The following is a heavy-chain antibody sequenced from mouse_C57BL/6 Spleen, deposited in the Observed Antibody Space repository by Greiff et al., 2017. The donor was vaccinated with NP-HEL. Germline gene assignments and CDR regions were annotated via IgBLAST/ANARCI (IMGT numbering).Heavy chain of an antibody. CDR1: GFTFSSYG. Sequence: EVMLVESGGDLVKPGGSLKLSCAASGFTFSSYGLSWVRQTPDKRLEWVATISSGGSYTYYPDSVKGRFTISRDNAKNTLYLQMSSLKSEDTAMYYCARRGDYEGLYIDYWGQGTTLTVSS. J-gene: IGHJ2*01. D-gene: IGHD2-13*01. CDR3: ARRGDYEGLYIDY. CDR2: ISSGGSYT. V-gene: IGHV5-6*02.